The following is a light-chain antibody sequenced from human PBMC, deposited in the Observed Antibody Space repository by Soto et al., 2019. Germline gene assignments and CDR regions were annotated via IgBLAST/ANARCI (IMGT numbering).Light chain of an antibody. Sequence: EVVVTQSPATLSVSPGERATLSCRASQSVNSNLAWYQQKPGQAPRLLIKYASTRATGIPDRFSGSGYGTEFTLTISSLQSEDFAVYYCQQYNNWPLTFGGGTKVEIK. CDR3: QQYNNWPLT. J-gene: IGKJ4*01. CDR2: YAS. V-gene: IGKV3-15*01. CDR1: QSVNSN.